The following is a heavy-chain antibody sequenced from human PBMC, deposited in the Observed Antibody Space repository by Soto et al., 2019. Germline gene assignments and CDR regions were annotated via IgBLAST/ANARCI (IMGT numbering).Heavy chain of an antibody. CDR1: GFTFSSYA. J-gene: IGHJ4*02. D-gene: IGHD2-21*02. CDR2: ISSNGGST. V-gene: IGHV3-64D*06. CDR3: AKEMGVTADY. Sequence: GGSLRLSCSASGFTFSSYAMHWVRQAPGKGLEYVSAISSNGGSTYYADSVKGRFTISRDNSKNTLYLQMSSLRAEDTAVYYCAKEMGVTADYWGQGTLVTVSS.